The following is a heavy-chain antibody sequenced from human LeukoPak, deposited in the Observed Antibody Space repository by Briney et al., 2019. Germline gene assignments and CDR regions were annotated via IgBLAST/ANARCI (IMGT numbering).Heavy chain of an antibody. CDR2: IYYSGST. J-gene: IGHJ5*02. CDR1: GGSISSYY. CDR3: ARHLRNNWFDP. V-gene: IGHV4-59*08. Sequence: SETLSLTCIVSGGSISSYYWSWVRQPPGKGLEWIGDIYYSGSTNYNPSLKSRVTISVYTSKNQFSLKLTSVTAADTAVYYCARHLRNNWFDPWGQGTLVTVSS.